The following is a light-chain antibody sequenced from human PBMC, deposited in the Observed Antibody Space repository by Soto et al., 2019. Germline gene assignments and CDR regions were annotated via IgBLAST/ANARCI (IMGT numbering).Light chain of an antibody. CDR3: QQRSNWPPRT. J-gene: IGKJ5*01. CDR1: QSVNSY. Sequence: EIVLTQSPATLSLSPGERANLSCRASQSVNSYLAWYQQKPGQAPRLLIYDASNRATGIPARFSGSGSGTDFTLTISSLEPEDFAVYYCQQRSNWPPRTFGQGTRLEIK. CDR2: DAS. V-gene: IGKV3-11*01.